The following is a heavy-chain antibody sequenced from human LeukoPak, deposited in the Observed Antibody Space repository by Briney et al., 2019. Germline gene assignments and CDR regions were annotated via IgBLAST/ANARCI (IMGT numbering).Heavy chain of an antibody. CDR3: ATVGVVVAATGNLWFDP. J-gene: IGHJ5*02. Sequence: PGGALRHSSAASGVTFSSYEMNWGPQAPGKGLERVSYICSSITTIYYAHSVKGRFTISRDNANTTLYPKMTSLRAEDTLVYYCATVGVVVAATGNLWFDPWGQGTLVTVSS. V-gene: IGHV3-48*03. D-gene: IGHD2-15*01. CDR2: ICSSITTI. CDR1: GVTFSSYE.